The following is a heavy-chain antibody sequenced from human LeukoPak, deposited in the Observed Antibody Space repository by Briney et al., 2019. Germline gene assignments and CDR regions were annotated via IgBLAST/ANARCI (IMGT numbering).Heavy chain of an antibody. V-gene: IGHV4-30-4*07. J-gene: IGHJ4*02. CDR3: ARGRLYYDILTGYYNRDGKFDY. D-gene: IGHD3-9*01. CDR1: GGSISSGGYS. Sequence: SETLSLTCAVSGGSISSGGYSWRWIRQPPGKGLEWIGYIYYSGSTYYNPSLKSRVTISVGTSKNQFSLKLSSVAAADTAVYYCARGRLYYDILTGYYNRDGKFDYWGQGTLVTVSS. CDR2: IYYSGST.